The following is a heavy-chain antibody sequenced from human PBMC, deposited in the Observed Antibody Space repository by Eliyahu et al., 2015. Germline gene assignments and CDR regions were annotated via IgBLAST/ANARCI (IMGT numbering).Heavy chain of an antibody. J-gene: IGHJ4*02. CDR2: ISSSGSTI. V-gene: IGHV3-48*03. CDR1: GFTFSSYE. Sequence: EVQLVESGGGLVQPGGSLRLSCAASGFTFSSYEMNWVRQAPGKGVEWVSYISSSGSTIYYADSVKGRFTISRDNAKNSLYLQMNSLRAEDTAVYYCARGPLYAGRADYWGQGTLVTVSS. CDR3: ARGPLYAGRADY. D-gene: IGHD2-8*01.